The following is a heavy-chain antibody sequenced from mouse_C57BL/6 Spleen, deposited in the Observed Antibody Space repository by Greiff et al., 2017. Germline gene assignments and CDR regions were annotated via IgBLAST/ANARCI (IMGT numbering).Heavy chain of an antibody. CDR1: GFTFSSYA. CDR2: ISDGGSYT. D-gene: IGHD2-4*01. V-gene: IGHV5-4*01. J-gene: IGHJ3*01. CDR3: ARVGYDYAWFAY. Sequence: EVQLVESGGGLVKPGGSLKLSCAASGFTFSSYAMSWVRQTPEKRLEWVATISDGGSYTYYPDNVKGRFTISRDNAKNNLYLQMSQLKSEDTAMYYGARVGYDYAWFAYWGQGTLVTVSA.